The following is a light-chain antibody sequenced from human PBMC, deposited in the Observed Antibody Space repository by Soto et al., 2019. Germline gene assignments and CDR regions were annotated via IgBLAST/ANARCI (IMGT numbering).Light chain of an antibody. CDR3: QQYESTLKT. V-gene: IGKV3-20*01. J-gene: IGKJ1*01. CDR1: QSIATAF. Sequence: EIVLTQSPGTLSLFRGERATLSCRASQSIATAFLAWYQQKPGQAPRLLIYGASSRAAGIPDRLSGSGSGTDFTLTISRLEPEDFAMYYCQQYESTLKTFGQGTKV. CDR2: GAS.